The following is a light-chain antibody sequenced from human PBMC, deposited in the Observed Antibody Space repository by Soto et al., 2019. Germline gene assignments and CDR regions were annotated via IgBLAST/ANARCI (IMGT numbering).Light chain of an antibody. Sequence: IVLTQSPGTLSLSPGERATLFCRASQTLSINSLAWYQQKPGQAPRLLIYGASTRHTGIPDRFNGSGSGTDFALTINRPEPEDFAVYYCQQYDGAPLTFGPGTKVNVK. CDR2: GAS. V-gene: IGKV3-20*01. CDR1: QTLSINS. CDR3: QQYDGAPLT. J-gene: IGKJ3*01.